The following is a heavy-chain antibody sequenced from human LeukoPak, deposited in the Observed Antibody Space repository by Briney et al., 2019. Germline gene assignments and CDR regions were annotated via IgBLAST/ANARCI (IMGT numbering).Heavy chain of an antibody. D-gene: IGHD2-2*01. CDR3: TRGHCSNRWFDP. CDR2: IYHSGST. J-gene: IGHJ5*02. V-gene: IGHV4-38-2*01. Sequence: SETLSLTCAVSGYSISSNYYWGWIRQPPGKGLEWIGSIYHSGSTYSNPSLESRVTISIDTSRNGFSLKMRSVTAADTDVYYCTRGHCSNRWFDPWGQGTLVTVSS. CDR1: GYSISSNYY.